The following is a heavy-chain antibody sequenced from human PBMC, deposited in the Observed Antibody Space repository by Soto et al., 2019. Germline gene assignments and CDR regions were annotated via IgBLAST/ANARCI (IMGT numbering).Heavy chain of an antibody. CDR3: ARVHYDFWSGYSRLVDY. CDR2: INAGNGNT. CDR1: GYTFTSYA. D-gene: IGHD3-3*01. V-gene: IGHV1-3*01. Sequence: GASVKVSCKASGYTFTSYAMHWVRQAPGQRLEWMGWINAGNGNTKYSQKFQGRVTITRDTSASTAYMELSSLRSEDTAVYYCARVHYDFWSGYSRLVDYWGQGTLVTVSS. J-gene: IGHJ4*02.